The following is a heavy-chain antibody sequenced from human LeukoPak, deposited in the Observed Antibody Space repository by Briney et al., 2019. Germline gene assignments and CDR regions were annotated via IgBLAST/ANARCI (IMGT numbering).Heavy chain of an antibody. V-gene: IGHV6-1*01. Sequence: SQTLSLTCAISGDSVSSNSAARNWVRQSPSRGLEWLGRTYYRSKWYNDYAVSLKSRITMNPDTSKNHFSLQLNSVSPEDTAVYYCARSPPLYDSSGYYHEGAFDIWGQGTMVTVSS. CDR3: ARSPPLYDSSGYYHEGAFDI. J-gene: IGHJ3*02. CDR1: GDSVSSNSAA. CDR2: TYYRSKWYN. D-gene: IGHD3-22*01.